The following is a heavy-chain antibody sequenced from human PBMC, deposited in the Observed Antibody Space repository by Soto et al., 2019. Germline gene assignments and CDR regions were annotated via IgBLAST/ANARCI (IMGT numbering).Heavy chain of an antibody. CDR1: GGTFSSYA. V-gene: IGHV1-69*06. Sequence: QVQLVQSGAEVKKPGSSVKVSCKASGGTFSSYAISWVRQAPGQGLEWMGGIIPIFGTANYAQKFQGRVTITADKSTSTAYMELSSLRSEDTAVYYCARTMVRGVYYYYYGMDVWGQGTTVTVSS. D-gene: IGHD3-10*01. CDR3: ARTMVRGVYYYYYGMDV. CDR2: IIPIFGTA. J-gene: IGHJ6*02.